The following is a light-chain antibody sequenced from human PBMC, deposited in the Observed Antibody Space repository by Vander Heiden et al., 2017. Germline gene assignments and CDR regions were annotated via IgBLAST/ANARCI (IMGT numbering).Light chain of an antibody. CDR3: QSFDNSLRGYV. CDR1: RSNIRARND. Sequence: QSVLTQPPSVSGAPGQRVTISCTGSRSNIRARNDVHWFQQFPGTAPKLLILAITNRPSGVPDRFSGSKSGTSASLSITGLQAEDEADYYCQSFDNSLRGYVFGAGTKVTVL. CDR2: AIT. V-gene: IGLV1-40*01. J-gene: IGLJ1*01.